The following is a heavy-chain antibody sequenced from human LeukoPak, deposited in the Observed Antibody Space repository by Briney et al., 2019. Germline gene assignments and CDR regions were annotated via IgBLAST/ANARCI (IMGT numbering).Heavy chain of an antibody. CDR1: GFTFSSYW. D-gene: IGHD6-6*01. CDR3: TTAPYSSSPRFDYYYYGMDV. CDR2: IKSKTDGGTT. Sequence: GGSLRLSCAASGFTFSSYWMSWVRQAPGKGLEWVGRIKSKTDGGTTDYAAPVKGRFTISRDDSKNTLYLQMNSLKTEDTAVYYCTTAPYSSSPRFDYYYYGMDVWGQGTTVTVSS. J-gene: IGHJ6*02. V-gene: IGHV3-15*01.